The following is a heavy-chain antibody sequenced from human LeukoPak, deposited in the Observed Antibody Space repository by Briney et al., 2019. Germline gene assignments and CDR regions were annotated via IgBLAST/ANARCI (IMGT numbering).Heavy chain of an antibody. Sequence: ASVRVSCKQSGDTFSSYAISWVRQAPGQGLEWMGGINTIFGTANYAQKFQGRVTITADESTSTAYMELSSLRSEDTAVYYCARAGDIVVVVAASYFDYWGQGTLVTVSS. CDR1: GDTFSSYA. V-gene: IGHV1-69*13. D-gene: IGHD2-15*01. CDR3: ARAGDIVVVVAASYFDY. CDR2: INTIFGTA. J-gene: IGHJ4*02.